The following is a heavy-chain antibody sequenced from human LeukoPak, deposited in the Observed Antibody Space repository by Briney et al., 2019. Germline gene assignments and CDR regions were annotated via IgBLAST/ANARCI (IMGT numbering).Heavy chain of an antibody. CDR2: ISSSGSTI. V-gene: IGHV3-48*03. Sequence: GGSLRLSCAASGFTFSSYEMNWVRQAPGKGLEWVLYISSSGSTIYYADSVKGRFTISRDNAKNSLYLQMNSLRAEDTAVYYCARGIQLWLQGAFDIWGQGTMVTVSS. CDR1: GFTFSSYE. J-gene: IGHJ3*02. D-gene: IGHD5-18*01. CDR3: ARGIQLWLQGAFDI.